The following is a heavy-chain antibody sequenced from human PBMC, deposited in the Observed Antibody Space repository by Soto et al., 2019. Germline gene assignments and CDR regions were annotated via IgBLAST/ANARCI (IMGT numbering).Heavy chain of an antibody. Sequence: PSETLSLTCTVSGGSVSSGSYYWSWIRQPPGKGLEWIGYIYYSGSTNYNPSLKSRVTISVDTSKNQFSLKLSSVTAADTAVYYCAAAITIFGVVISGWGQGTLVTVSS. CDR3: AAAITIFGVVISG. D-gene: IGHD3-3*01. CDR1: GGSVSSGSYY. CDR2: IYYSGST. J-gene: IGHJ4*02. V-gene: IGHV4-61*01.